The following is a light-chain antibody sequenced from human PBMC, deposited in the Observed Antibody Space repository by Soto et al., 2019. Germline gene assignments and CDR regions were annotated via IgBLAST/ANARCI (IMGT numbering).Light chain of an antibody. CDR2: GAS. Sequence: EVVRTQSPAPLSVSPGEGATLSCRASQGIGDTLAWYQHKPGQAPRLLIYGASTRATGIPARFSGSGSGTDFTLTISRLESEDFAVYYCQQYGGAPPHTLGHGTKVDIK. V-gene: IGKV3-15*01. CDR1: QGIGDT. CDR3: QQYGGAPPHT. J-gene: IGKJ3*01.